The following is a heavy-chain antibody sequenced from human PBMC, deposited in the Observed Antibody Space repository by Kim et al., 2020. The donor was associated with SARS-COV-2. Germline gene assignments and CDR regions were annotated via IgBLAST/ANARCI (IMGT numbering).Heavy chain of an antibody. D-gene: IGHD6-13*01. V-gene: IGHV3-30*01. CDR3: ARGDIAAQTTDAFDI. Sequence: DSVKGRFTISRDNSKNTLYLQMNSLRAEDTAVYYCARGDIAAQTTDAFDIWGQGTMVTVSS. J-gene: IGHJ3*02.